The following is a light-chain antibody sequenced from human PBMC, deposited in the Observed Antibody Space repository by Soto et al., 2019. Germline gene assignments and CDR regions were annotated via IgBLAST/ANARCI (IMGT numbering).Light chain of an antibody. Sequence: EIVLTQSPGTLSLSPGERGTLSCRASQSVNGNYLTWYQQKPGQAPRLLIYGASSRATGIPDRFSGSGSGTDFTLTISSLEPEDFAVYYCQQYGSSLRYTFGQGTKLEIK. J-gene: IGKJ2*01. CDR2: GAS. CDR1: QSVNGNY. V-gene: IGKV3-20*01. CDR3: QQYGSSLRYT.